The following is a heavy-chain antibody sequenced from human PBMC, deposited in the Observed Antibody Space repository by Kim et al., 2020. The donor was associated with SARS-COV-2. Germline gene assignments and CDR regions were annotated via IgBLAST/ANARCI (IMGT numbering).Heavy chain of an antibody. CDR3: ASSSEIWDFAV. CDR2: IRGRGVRT. CDR1: GFTFSSYA. J-gene: IGHJ3*01. D-gene: IGHD1-26*01. V-gene: IGHV3-23*01. Sequence: GGSLRLSCAASGFTFSSYAMNWVRQAPGKGLEWVSTIRGRGVRTNYADSVKGRFTISRDNSKNTLCLQMNSLRAEDTAVYYCASSSEIWDFAVWGQGAMVTVSS.